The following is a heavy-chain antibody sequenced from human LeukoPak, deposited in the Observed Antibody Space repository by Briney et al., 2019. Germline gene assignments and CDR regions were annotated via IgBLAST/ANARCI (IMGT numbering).Heavy chain of an antibody. CDR2: MKEDGSQI. V-gene: IGHV3-7*01. D-gene: IGHD2-2*01. CDR1: GFTFSSST. Sequence: GGSLRLSCAVSGFTFSSSTMTWVRQAPGKGLEWVASMKEDGSQIKYVDSVKGRFTISRDNAKSSLFLQMNCLRVEDTAVYYCARDDYQLGSYYYGMDVWGQGTTVTVS. J-gene: IGHJ6*02. CDR3: ARDDYQLGSYYYGMDV.